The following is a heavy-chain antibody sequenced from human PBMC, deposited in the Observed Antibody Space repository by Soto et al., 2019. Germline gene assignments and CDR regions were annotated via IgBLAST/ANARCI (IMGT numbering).Heavy chain of an antibody. CDR1: GYSFTSYW. J-gene: IGHJ3*02. V-gene: IGHV5-51*01. CDR2: IYPGDSDT. CDR3: ARRLRYFDWLKTPSAFAI. D-gene: IGHD3-9*01. Sequence: GESLKISCKGSGYSFTSYWIGWVRQMPGKGLEWMGIIYPGDSDTRYSPSFQGQVTISADKSISTAYLQWSSLKASDTAMYYCARRLRYFDWLKTPSAFAIWGKGTMVTVSS.